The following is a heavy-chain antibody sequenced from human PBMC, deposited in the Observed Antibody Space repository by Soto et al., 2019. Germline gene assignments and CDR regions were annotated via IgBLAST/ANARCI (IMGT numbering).Heavy chain of an antibody. CDR3: ARDAIFGVVIRGIDYYYGMDV. D-gene: IGHD3-3*01. Sequence: QVQLVQSGAEVKKPGSSVKVSCKASGGTFSNYAISWVRQAPGQGLVWMGGIIPIFGTTNYAQKFQGRVTITADESTSTAYMELSSLRSEDTAVYYCARDAIFGVVIRGIDYYYGMDVWGQGTTVTVSS. CDR1: GGTFSNYA. CDR2: IIPIFGTT. V-gene: IGHV1-69*01. J-gene: IGHJ6*02.